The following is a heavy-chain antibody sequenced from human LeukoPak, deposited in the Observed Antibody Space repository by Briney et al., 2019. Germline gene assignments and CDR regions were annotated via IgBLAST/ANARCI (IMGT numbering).Heavy chain of an antibody. CDR3: ARDGFSGSYYRWFDP. Sequence: SETLFLTCTVSGDSISNYYCSWIRQPPGKGLEWIGRVYTSGSTDYNPSLKGRVTMSVDTSKNQFSLKLSSVTAADTAVYYCARDGFSGSYYRWFDPWGQGTLVTVSS. CDR1: GDSISNYY. V-gene: IGHV4-4*07. J-gene: IGHJ5*02. D-gene: IGHD1-26*01. CDR2: VYTSGST.